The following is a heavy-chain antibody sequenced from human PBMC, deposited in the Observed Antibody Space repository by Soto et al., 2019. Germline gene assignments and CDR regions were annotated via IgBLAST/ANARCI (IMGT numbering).Heavy chain of an antibody. J-gene: IGHJ4*02. CDR3: TRVPAY. CDR1: GGSISSGGYS. V-gene: IGHV4-30-2*01. Sequence: QLQLQESGSGLVKPSQTLSLTCAVSGGSISSGGYSWGWIRQPPGKGLEWIGYIYHSGSTCYNPSLKGRVTIPVDRSKHQFSLRLRCVTAAYTAMYYCTRVPAYWGQGTLVTVSS. CDR2: IYHSGST.